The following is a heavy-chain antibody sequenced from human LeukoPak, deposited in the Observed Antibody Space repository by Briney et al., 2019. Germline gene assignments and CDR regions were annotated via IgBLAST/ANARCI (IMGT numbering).Heavy chain of an antibody. Sequence: PSETLSLTCTVSGGSISSGDYYWSWIRQPPGKGLEWIGYIYYSGSTYYNPSLKSRVTISVDTSKNQFSLKLSSVTAADTAVYYCARVYDILTGYYAFDYWGQGTLVTVSS. V-gene: IGHV4-30-4*01. CDR2: IYYSGST. J-gene: IGHJ4*02. CDR3: ARVYDILTGYYAFDY. D-gene: IGHD3-9*01. CDR1: GGSISSGDYY.